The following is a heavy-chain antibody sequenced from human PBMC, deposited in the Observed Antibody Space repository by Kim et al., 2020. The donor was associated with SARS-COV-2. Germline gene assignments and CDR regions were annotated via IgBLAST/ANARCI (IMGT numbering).Heavy chain of an antibody. D-gene: IGHD4-17*01. CDR2: T. CDR3: ARGAYGDVSFDY. V-gene: IGHV1-18*01. Sequence: TTDGQKVQGKVIMTTDTSTNTAYMELWSLRSDDTAMYYCARGAYGDVSFDYWGQGTLVTVSS. J-gene: IGHJ4*02.